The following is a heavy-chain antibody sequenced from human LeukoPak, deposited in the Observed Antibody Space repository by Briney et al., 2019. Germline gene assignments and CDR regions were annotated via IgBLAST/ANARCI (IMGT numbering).Heavy chain of an antibody. CDR2: IYYSGST. V-gene: IGHV4-39*01. D-gene: IGHD5-18*01. Sequence: SETLSLTCTVSGGSISSSSYYWGWIRQPPGKGLEWIGSIYYSGSTYYNPSLKSRVTISVDTSKNQFSLKLSSVTAADTAAYYCVAGTAMVMDWFDPWGQGTLVTVSS. J-gene: IGHJ5*02. CDR1: GGSISSSSYY. CDR3: VAGTAMVMDWFDP.